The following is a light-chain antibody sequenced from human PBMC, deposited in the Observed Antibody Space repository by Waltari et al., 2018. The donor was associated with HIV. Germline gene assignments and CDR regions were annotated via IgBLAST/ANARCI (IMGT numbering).Light chain of an antibody. J-gene: IGLJ1*01. CDR2: QDT. Sequence: SYDLTQPPSVSVSPGQTASITCSGDKLGDKAVCWFQQKPGQSPVLVIYQDTKRPSGNSERFSGSNSGNTATLIISGTQAMDEADYYCQAWDNSAYVFGPGTKVTVL. V-gene: IGLV3-1*01. CDR1: KLGDKA. CDR3: QAWDNSAYV.